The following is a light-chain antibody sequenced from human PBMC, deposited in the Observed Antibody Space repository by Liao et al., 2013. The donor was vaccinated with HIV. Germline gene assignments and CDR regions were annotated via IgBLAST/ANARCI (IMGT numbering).Light chain of an antibody. CDR1: ALPKQY. V-gene: IGLV3-25*02. J-gene: IGLJ1*01. CDR2: KDS. Sequence: SYELTQPPSVSVSPGQTARITCSGDALPKQYAYWYQQKPGQAPVLVIYKDSERPSGIPERFSGSNSGNTATLTISRVEAGDEADYYCQVWDSSSDHQVFATGTKVTVL. CDR3: QVWDSSSDHQV.